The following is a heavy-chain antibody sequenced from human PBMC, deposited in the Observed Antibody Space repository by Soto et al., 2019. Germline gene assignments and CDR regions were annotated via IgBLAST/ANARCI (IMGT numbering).Heavy chain of an antibody. V-gene: IGHV1-46*03. CDR1: GYTFTSYY. J-gene: IGHJ4*02. D-gene: IGHD6-13*01. CDR2: INPSGGST. Sequence: GASVKVSCKASGYTFTSYYMHWVRQAPGQGLEWMGIINPSGGSTSYAQKFQGRVTVTRDTSTSTVYMELSSLRSEDTAVYYCARDMRKQQLVGYWGQGTLVTVSS. CDR3: ARDMRKQQLVGY.